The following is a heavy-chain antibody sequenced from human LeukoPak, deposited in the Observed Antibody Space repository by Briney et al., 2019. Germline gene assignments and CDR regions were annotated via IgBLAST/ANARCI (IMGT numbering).Heavy chain of an antibody. D-gene: IGHD3-16*01. V-gene: IGHV3-7*01. CDR1: GFTFSDSW. CDR3: ATYTHWVAGDV. J-gene: IGHJ6*02. CDR2: MNQDGSAK. Sequence: GGSLRLSCAASGFTFSDSWMSWVRQAPGKGLEWVANMNQDGSAKDYVDSVKGRFAISRDNARNSLYLQMSSLRAEDTAVYYCATYTHWVAGDVWGQGTTVTVSS.